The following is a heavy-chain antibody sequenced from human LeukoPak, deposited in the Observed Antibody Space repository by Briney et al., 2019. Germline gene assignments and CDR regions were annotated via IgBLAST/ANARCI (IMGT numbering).Heavy chain of an antibody. V-gene: IGHV1-46*01. Sequence: ASVKVSCKASGYTFTSHYMHWVRQAPGQGLEWMGIINPNGGSTNYAQKFQGRVTVTRDMSTSTVYVELSSLRSEDTAVYYCARGAVIVPAAMTIYYYYYYMDVWGKGTTVTVSS. J-gene: IGHJ6*03. CDR2: INPNGGST. CDR3: ARGAVIVPAAMTIYYYYYYMDV. CDR1: GYTFTSHY. D-gene: IGHD2-2*01.